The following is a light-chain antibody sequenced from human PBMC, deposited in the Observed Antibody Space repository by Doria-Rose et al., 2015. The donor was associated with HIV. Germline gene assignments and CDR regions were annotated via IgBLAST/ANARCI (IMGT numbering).Light chain of an antibody. CDR3: QQSNSFPST. CDR2: AAS. J-gene: IGKJ5*01. Sequence: DIRVTQSPSSVSASVGDRVTITCRASEAVSSWLVWYQQKPGKAPKVLIYAASTLQSGVPSRFSGSGFGTDFTLTISNLQPEDFATYYCQQSNSFPSTFGQGTRLESK. CDR1: EAVSSW. V-gene: IGKV1-12*01.